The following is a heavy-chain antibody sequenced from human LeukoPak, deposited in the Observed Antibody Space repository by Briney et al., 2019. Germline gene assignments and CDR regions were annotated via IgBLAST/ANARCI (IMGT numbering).Heavy chain of an antibody. V-gene: IGHV4-59*01. CDR1: GGSISSYY. CDR3: ARVGYYGSGRLSYYFDY. Sequence: SETLSLTCTVSGGSISSYYWSWIRQPPGKGLEWIGYIYYSGSTNYNPSLKSRVTISVDTSKNQFSLKLSSVTAADTAVYYCARVGYYGSGRLSYYFDYWGQGTLVTVSS. CDR2: IYYSGST. D-gene: IGHD3-10*01. J-gene: IGHJ4*02.